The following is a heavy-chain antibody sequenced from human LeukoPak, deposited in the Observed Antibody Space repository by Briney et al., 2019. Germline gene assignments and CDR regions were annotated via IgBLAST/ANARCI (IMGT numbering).Heavy chain of an antibody. CDR2: IGSGGDT. V-gene: IGHV3-23*01. CDR3: AKARGATYGTYYFDY. Sequence: GGSLRLSCAASGFTFSSYAMNWDRQAPGKGLEWVSIIGSGGDTYYADSVKGRFTISRDNSKNTLYLQMNSLRAEDTAVYYCAKARGATYGTYYFDYWGQGTLVTVSS. J-gene: IGHJ4*02. D-gene: IGHD4/OR15-4a*01. CDR1: GFTFSSYA.